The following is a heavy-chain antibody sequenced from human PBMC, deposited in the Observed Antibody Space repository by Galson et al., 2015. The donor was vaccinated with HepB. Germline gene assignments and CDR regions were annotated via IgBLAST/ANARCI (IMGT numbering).Heavy chain of an antibody. CDR1: GFTFSSYA. V-gene: IGHV3-23*01. CDR2: ISGSGGST. D-gene: IGHD2-2*01. J-gene: IGHJ1*01. CDR3: AKEWIAAVPAATLCQH. Sequence: SLRLSCAASGFTFSSYAMSWVRQAPGKGLEWVSAISGSGGSTYYADSVKGRFTISRDNSKNTLYLQMNSPRAEDTAVYYCAKEWIAAVPAATLCQHWGQGTLVTVSS.